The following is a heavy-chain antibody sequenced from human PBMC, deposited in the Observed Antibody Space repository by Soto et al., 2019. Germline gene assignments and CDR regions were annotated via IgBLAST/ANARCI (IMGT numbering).Heavy chain of an antibody. CDR1: GFTFSICA. D-gene: IGHD6-13*01. V-gene: IGHV3-23*01. Sequence: TGGSLRLSCAASGFTFSICAMTWVRQAPGKGLEWVSDISGSGGSTYYADSVKGRFTISRDNSKNTLYLQMNSLRAEDTAIYYCAKADVSSSWFGSYFDYWGQGTLVTVSS. CDR2: ISGSGGST. J-gene: IGHJ4*02. CDR3: AKADVSSSWFGSYFDY.